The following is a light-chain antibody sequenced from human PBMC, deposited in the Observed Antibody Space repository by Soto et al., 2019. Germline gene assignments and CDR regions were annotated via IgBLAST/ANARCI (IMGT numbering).Light chain of an antibody. J-gene: IGKJ3*01. V-gene: IGKV3-20*01. Sequence: DIVLTQSPGTLSLSPGERATLSCRASQGVSANHLTWYQQKPGQAPRLLMCGASTRATGIPDRFSGSGSGTDFTLTISRLEPEDFAVYFCQQYSRSPFTFGPVTKVDI. CDR2: GAS. CDR3: QQYSRSPFT. CDR1: QGVSANH.